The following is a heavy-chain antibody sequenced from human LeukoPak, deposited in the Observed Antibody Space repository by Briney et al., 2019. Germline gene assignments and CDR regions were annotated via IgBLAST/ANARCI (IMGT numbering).Heavy chain of an antibody. CDR1: GGSISSSNW. D-gene: IGHD6-13*01. V-gene: IGHV4-4*02. Sequence: PSGTLSLTCAVSGGSISSSNWWSWVRQPPGKRLEWIGEIYHSGSTNYNPSLKSRVTISVDTSKNQFSLKLSSVTAADTAVYYCARGEAVAAADWYFDLWGRGTLVTVSS. J-gene: IGHJ2*01. CDR3: ARGEAVAAADWYFDL. CDR2: IYHSGST.